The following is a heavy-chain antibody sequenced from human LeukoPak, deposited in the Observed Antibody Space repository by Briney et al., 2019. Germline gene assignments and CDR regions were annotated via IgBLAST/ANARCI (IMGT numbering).Heavy chain of an antibody. CDR2: IIPIFGTA. CDR1: GYTFTSYG. D-gene: IGHD4-23*01. V-gene: IGHV1-69*06. Sequence: GASVKVSCKASGYTFTSYGISWVRQAPGQGLEWMGGIIPIFGTANYAQKFQGRVTITADKSTSTAYMELSSLRSEDTAVYYCAIMTTTVVATIDYWGQGTLVTVSS. J-gene: IGHJ4*02. CDR3: AIMTTTVVATIDY.